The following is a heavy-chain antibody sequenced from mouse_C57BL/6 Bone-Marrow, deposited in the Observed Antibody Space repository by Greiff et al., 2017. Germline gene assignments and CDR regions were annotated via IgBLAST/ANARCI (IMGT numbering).Heavy chain of an antibody. CDR1: GYTFTSYW. V-gene: IGHV1-64*01. CDR2: IHPNSGST. D-gene: IGHD2-4*01. J-gene: IGHJ2*01. CDR3: ARGRLRREYYFDY. Sequence: VQLQQPGAELVKPGASVNLSCKASGYTFTSYWMHWVKQRPGQGLEWIGMIHPNSGSTNYNEKFKSKATLTVDKSSSTAYMQLSSLTSEDSAVYYCARGRLRREYYFDYWGQGTTLTVSS.